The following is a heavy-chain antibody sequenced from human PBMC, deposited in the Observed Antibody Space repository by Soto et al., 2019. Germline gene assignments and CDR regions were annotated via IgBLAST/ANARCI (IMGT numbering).Heavy chain of an antibody. CDR1: GFTFSSYW. V-gene: IGHV3-7*01. CDR3: ARGQGPYGSPYYFDY. Sequence: ESGGGLVQPGGSLRLSCAASGFTFSSYWMSWVRQAPGKGLEWVANIKQDGSEKYYVDSVKGRFTISRDNAKNSLYLQMNSLRAEDTAVYYCARGQGPYGSPYYFDYWGQGTLVTVSS. J-gene: IGHJ4*02. D-gene: IGHD3-10*01. CDR2: IKQDGSEK.